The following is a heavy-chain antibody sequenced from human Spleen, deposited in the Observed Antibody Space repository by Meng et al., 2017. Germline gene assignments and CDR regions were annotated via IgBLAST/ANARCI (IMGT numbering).Heavy chain of an antibody. CDR3: ARRRLGGMDV. CDR2: ISSDGSST. J-gene: IGHJ6*02. Sequence: GGSLRLSCAASGFTFSSYWMHWVRQAPGKGLVWVARISSDGSSTTYADSVKGRFTISRDNAKNSLYLQMNSLRAEDTAVYYCARRRLGGMDVWGQGTTVTVSS. CDR1: GFTFSSYW. V-gene: IGHV3-74*01.